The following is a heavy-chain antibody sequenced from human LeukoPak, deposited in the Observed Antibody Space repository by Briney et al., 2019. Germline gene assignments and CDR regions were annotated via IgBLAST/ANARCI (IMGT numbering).Heavy chain of an antibody. Sequence: GGSLRLSCAASGFTFSSFWMTWVRQAPGKGLEWVANVNQDGSEKYYVDSVKGRFTISRDNAKNSVYLQMNSLRAEDTAVYYCARDGGVSGYDLLDYWGQGTLVTVSS. CDR3: ARDGGVSGYDLLDY. CDR2: VNQDGSEK. CDR1: GFTFSSFW. D-gene: IGHD5-12*01. V-gene: IGHV3-7*01. J-gene: IGHJ4*02.